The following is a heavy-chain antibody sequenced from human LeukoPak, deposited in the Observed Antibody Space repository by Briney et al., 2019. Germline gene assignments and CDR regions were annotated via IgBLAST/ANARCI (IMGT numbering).Heavy chain of an antibody. V-gene: IGHV4-39*01. CDR3: ARQNHDIGTNWFDP. D-gene: IGHD3-9*01. CDR1: GDSIRSVHYY. CDR2: IYDTGST. J-gene: IGHJ5*02. Sequence: SETLSLTCSVSGDSIRSVHYYWGWIRQPPGRGLEWIGSIYDTGSTYYNPSLKSRVTIFVDTSKNQFSLRLTPVTAADTAMYYCARQNHDIGTNWFDPWGQGTLVTVSS.